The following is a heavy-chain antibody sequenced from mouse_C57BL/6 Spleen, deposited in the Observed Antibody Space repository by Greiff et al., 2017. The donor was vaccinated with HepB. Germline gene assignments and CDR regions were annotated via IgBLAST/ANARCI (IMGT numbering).Heavy chain of an antibody. J-gene: IGHJ1*03. CDR2: ISSGSSTI. V-gene: IGHV5-17*01. CDR3: ARLYYSKGYFDV. Sequence: EVKLVESGGGLVKPGGSLKLSCAASGFTFSDYGMHWVRQAPEKGLEWVAYISSGSSTIYYADNAKNTLFLQMTSLRSEDTAMYYCARLYYSKGYFDVWGTGTTVTVSS. CDR1: GFTFSDYG. D-gene: IGHD2-5*01.